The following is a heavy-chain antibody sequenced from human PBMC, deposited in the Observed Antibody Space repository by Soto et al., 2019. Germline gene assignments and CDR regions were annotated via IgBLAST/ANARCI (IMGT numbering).Heavy chain of an antibody. CDR3: AKTPRGGDYGDWYFDL. D-gene: IGHD4-17*01. CDR1: EFTFSTSG. CDR2: INPSGSRT. V-gene: IGHV3-23*05. Sequence: EVQLLESGGALVQPGGSLRLSCAASEFTFSTSGMTWVRLAPGRGLDYVSAINPSGSRTYYADSVKGRCTISRDNSKNTLYLQMNSLRAEDTAIYYCAKTPRGGDYGDWYFDLWGRGTLVTVSS. J-gene: IGHJ2*01.